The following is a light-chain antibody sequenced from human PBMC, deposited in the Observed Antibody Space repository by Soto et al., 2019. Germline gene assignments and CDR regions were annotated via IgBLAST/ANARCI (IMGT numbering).Light chain of an antibody. V-gene: IGLV1-44*01. Sequence: QSVLTQPPSASGTPGQRVSISCSGSSSNIGRNTVNWYQQFPGTTPKVLIYSNIQRPSGVPDRFSGSKSGTSASLAITGLQSEDEADYYCAAWDDSLNAYVFGAGTKVTVL. CDR2: SNI. J-gene: IGLJ1*01. CDR3: AAWDDSLNAYV. CDR1: SSNIGRNT.